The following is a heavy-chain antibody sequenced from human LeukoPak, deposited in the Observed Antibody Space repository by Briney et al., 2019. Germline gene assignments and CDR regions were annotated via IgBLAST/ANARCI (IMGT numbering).Heavy chain of an antibody. V-gene: IGHV1-2*02. D-gene: IGHD3-10*01. CDR3: ARDGLLWFGELLYLDY. J-gene: IGHJ4*02. CDR2: INPNSGST. Sequence: ASVKVSCKASGYTFTGYFMHWVRQAPGQGLEWMGWINPNSGSTNYAQKFQGRVTMTKDASISTAYMELSRLRSDDTAVYYCARDGLLWFGELLYLDYWGQGTLVTVSS. CDR1: GYTFTGYF.